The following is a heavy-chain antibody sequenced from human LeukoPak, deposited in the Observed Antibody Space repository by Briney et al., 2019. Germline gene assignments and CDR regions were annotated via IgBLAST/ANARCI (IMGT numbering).Heavy chain of an antibody. D-gene: IGHD6-13*01. CDR2: INSDGSST. J-gene: IGHJ4*02. V-gene: IGHV3-74*01. CDR3: AKVVAAAGLDF. Sequence: PGGSLRLSCAASGFTFSSYWMHWVRQAPGKGLVWVSRINSDGSSTSYADSVKSRFTISRDNAKNTLFLQMNSLRAEDTAVYYCAKVVAAAGLDFWGQGTLVTVSS. CDR1: GFTFSSYW.